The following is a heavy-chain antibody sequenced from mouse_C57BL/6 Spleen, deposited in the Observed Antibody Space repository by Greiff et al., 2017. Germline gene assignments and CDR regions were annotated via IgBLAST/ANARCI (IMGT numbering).Heavy chain of an antibody. J-gene: IGHJ2*01. V-gene: IGHV1-69*01. CDR2: IDPSDSYT. CDR3: ARSSVYYDYDKDY. CDR1: GYTFTSYW. D-gene: IGHD2-4*01. Sequence: QVQLQQPGAELVMPGASVKLSCTASGYTFTSYWMHWVKQRPGQGLEWIGEIDPSDSYTNYNQKFKGKSTLTVDKSSSTAYMQLSSLTSEDSAVYYCARSSVYYDYDKDYWGQGTTLTVSS.